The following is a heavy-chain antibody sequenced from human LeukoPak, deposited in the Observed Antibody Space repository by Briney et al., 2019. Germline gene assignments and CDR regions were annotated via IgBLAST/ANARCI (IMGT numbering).Heavy chain of an antibody. CDR1: GFTFSSYG. CDR2: ISGSGGST. Sequence: GGSLRLSSAASGFTFSSYGMSWVRQAPGKGLEWVSGISGSGGSTYYADSVKGRITISRDNSKNTLYLQMNSLRAEDTAVYYCARSRANSDAFDIWGQGTMVTVSS. D-gene: IGHD4/OR15-4a*01. V-gene: IGHV3-23*01. CDR3: ARSRANSDAFDI. J-gene: IGHJ3*02.